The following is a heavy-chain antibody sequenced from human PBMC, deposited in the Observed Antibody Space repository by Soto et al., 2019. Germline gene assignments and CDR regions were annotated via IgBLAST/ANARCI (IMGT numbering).Heavy chain of an antibody. J-gene: IGHJ4*02. CDR1: GYTFTSYD. Sequence: ASVKVSCKASGYTFTSYDINWVRQATGQGLEWMGWIIPNIGKANYAQKFQGRVTITADESTSTAYMELSSLRSEDTAVYYCASHGYNSLTDYWGQGTLVTVSS. V-gene: IGHV1-69*13. CDR3: ASHGYNSLTDY. CDR2: IIPNIGKA. D-gene: IGHD5-12*01.